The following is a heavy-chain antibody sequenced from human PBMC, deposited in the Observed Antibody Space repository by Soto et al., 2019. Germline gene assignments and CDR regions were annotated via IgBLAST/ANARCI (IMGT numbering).Heavy chain of an antibody. CDR1: GGSISSDD. CDR3: ARDVAYCGGDCSDAFDI. Sequence: SETLSVTGTFSGGSISSDDWSGSSHPPGKGLEWIGYLYYSGSTNYNPSLKSRVTISVDTSKNQFSLKLSSVTAADTAVYYCARDVAYCGGDCSDAFDIWGQGTMVT. J-gene: IGHJ3*02. CDR2: LYYSGST. D-gene: IGHD2-21*02. V-gene: IGHV4-59*12.